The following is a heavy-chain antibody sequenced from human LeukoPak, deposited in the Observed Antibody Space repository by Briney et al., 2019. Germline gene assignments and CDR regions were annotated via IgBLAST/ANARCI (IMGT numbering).Heavy chain of an antibody. CDR1: GGSFSGYY. CDR2: INHSGST. Sequence: SETLSLTCAVYGGSFSGYYWNWIRQPPGKGLEWIGEINHSGSTNYNPSLKSRVTISVDTSKNQFSLKLSSVTAADTAVYYCARGDSSGWSPYYYYGMDVWGQGTTVTVSS. J-gene: IGHJ6*02. V-gene: IGHV4-34*01. D-gene: IGHD6-19*01. CDR3: ARGDSSGWSPYYYYGMDV.